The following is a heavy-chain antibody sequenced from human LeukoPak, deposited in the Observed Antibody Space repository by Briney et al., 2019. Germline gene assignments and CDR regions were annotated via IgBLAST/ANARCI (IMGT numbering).Heavy chain of an antibody. CDR1: GFTFSSYS. CDR3: ARADRGFSRSSDY. D-gene: IGHD3-22*01. J-gene: IGHJ4*02. CDR2: ISSSSSYI. V-gene: IGHV3-21*01. Sequence: PGGSLRLSCAASGFTFSSYSMNWVRQAPGKGLEWVSSISSSSSYIYYADSVKGRLTISRDNAKNSLYLQMNSLRAEDTAVYYCARADRGFSRSSDYWGQGTLVTVSS.